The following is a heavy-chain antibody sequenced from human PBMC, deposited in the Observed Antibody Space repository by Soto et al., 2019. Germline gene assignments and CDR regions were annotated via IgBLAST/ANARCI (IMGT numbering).Heavy chain of an antibody. D-gene: IGHD3-22*01. CDR1: GGSISDGYY. CDR2: ISDSGIT. V-gene: IGHV4-31*03. J-gene: IGHJ5*02. CDR3: ARRDRSGYSYWLDT. Sequence: QVQLQESGPGLVKPSQTLSLTCTVSGGSISDGYYWSWIRQHPGKGLEWIGSISDSGITSYNPSLKSRLTISVDTSKNQFSLNLSSVTAADTAVYYCARRDRSGYSYWLDTWGQGTLVTVSS.